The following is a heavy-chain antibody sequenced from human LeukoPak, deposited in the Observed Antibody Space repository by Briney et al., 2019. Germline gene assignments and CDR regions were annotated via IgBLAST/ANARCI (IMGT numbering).Heavy chain of an antibody. CDR3: ARGSNTYGSGSYRFFDY. Sequence: GASVKVSCKASGGTFSSYAISWVRQAPGQGLEWMGRIIPIFGTANYAQKFQGRVTITTDESTSTAYMELSSLRSEDTAVYYCARGSNTYGSGSYRFFDYWGQGTLVTVSS. CDR2: IIPIFGTA. J-gene: IGHJ4*02. D-gene: IGHD3-10*01. CDR1: GGTFSSYA. V-gene: IGHV1-69*05.